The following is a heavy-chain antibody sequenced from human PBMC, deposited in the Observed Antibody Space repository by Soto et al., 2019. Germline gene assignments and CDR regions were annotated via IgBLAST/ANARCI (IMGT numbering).Heavy chain of an antibody. CDR1: GGSISSSSYY. D-gene: IGHD3-9*01. V-gene: IGHV4-39*01. Sequence: QLQLQESGPGLVKPSETLSLTCTVSGGSISSSSYYWGWIRQPPGKGLEWIGSIYYSGSTYYNPSLKSRVTISVDTSKNQFSLKLSSVTAADTAVYYCARRRYFDYFDYWGQGTLVTVSS. CDR2: IYYSGST. J-gene: IGHJ4*02. CDR3: ARRRYFDYFDY.